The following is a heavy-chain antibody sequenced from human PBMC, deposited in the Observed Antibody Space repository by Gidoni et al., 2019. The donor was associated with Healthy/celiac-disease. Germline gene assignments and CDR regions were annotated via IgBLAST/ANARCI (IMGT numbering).Heavy chain of an antibody. CDR2: INPNSGGT. CDR3: ARDRGYYYDSSGYLDP. D-gene: IGHD3-22*01. Sequence: QVQLVQSGAEVKNTGAAVKVSCKASGYTFTGYYMHWVRQAPGQGLEWMGRINPNSGGTNYAQKFQGRVTMTRDTSISTAYMELSRLRSDDTAVYYCARDRGYYYDSSGYLDPWGQGTLVTVSS. J-gene: IGHJ5*02. CDR1: GYTFTGYY. V-gene: IGHV1-2*06.